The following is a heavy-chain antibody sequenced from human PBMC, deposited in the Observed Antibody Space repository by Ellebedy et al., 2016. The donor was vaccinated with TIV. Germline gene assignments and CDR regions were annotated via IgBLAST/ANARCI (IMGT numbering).Heavy chain of an antibody. CDR2: IYYSGST. Sequence: MPSETLSLTCTVSGASVSSSSYYWSWIRQPPGKGLEWIGYIYYSGSTNYNPSLKSRVTISVETSNNQFSLKLSSVTAADTAIYYCARGGASSKYFDYWGQGTLVTVSS. CDR1: GASVSSSSYY. J-gene: IGHJ4*02. V-gene: IGHV4-61*01. D-gene: IGHD1-26*01. CDR3: ARGGASSKYFDY.